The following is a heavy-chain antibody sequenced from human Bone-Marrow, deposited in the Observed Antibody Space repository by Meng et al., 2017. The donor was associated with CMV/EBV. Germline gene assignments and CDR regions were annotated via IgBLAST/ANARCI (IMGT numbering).Heavy chain of an antibody. V-gene: IGHV4-34*01. CDR2: IYYSGST. J-gene: IGHJ5*02. CDR1: GGSFSGYY. CDR3: ARHGRSSWYTFDANWFDP. D-gene: IGHD6-19*01. Sequence: SETLSLTCAVYGGSFSGYYWSWIRQPPGKGLEWIGSIYYSGSTYYNPSLKSRVTISVDTSKNQFSLKLSSVTAADTAVYYCARHGRSSWYTFDANWFDPWGQGTLVTVSS.